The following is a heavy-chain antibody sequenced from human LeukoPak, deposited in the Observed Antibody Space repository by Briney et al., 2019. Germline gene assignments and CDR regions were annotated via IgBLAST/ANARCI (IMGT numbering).Heavy chain of an antibody. CDR2: INPNSGGT. J-gene: IGHJ4*02. CDR3: ARGDDILTGYYPFDY. CDR1: GYTFTGYY. V-gene: IGHV1-2*02. Sequence: ASVKVSCRASGYTFTGYYMHWLRQPPGQGLEWMGWINPNSGGTNYAQKFQGRVTMTRDTSISTAYMELSRLRSDDTAVYYCARGDDILTGYYPFDYWGQGTLVTVSS. D-gene: IGHD3-9*01.